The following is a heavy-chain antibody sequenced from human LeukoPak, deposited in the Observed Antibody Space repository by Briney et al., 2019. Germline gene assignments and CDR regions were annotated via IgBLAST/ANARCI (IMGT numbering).Heavy chain of an antibody. Sequence: PGRSLRLSCAASGFTFSSYAMHWVRQAPGKGLEWVAVISYDGSNKYYADSVKGRFTISRDNSKNTLYLQMNSLRAEDTAVYYCARDTFLGGSRGAFDIWGQGTMVTVSS. CDR3: ARDTFLGGSRGAFDI. J-gene: IGHJ3*02. V-gene: IGHV3-30-3*01. CDR1: GFTFSSYA. CDR2: ISYDGSNK. D-gene: IGHD1-26*01.